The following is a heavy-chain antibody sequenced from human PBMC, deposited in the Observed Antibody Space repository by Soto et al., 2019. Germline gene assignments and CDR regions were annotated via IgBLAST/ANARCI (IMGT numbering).Heavy chain of an antibody. CDR3: ALIGQQLIGTKLRDC. CDR2: ISASGGST. D-gene: IGHD6-13*01. Sequence: GGSLILSCGASGFPFSSYAMIWVRPAPGKGLEWVSGISASGGSTYYVDSVKGRFTISRDNSKNTLYLQMNSLRAEDTAVYYCALIGQQLIGTKLRDCWGQGTLVTVSS. J-gene: IGHJ4*02. V-gene: IGHV3-23*01. CDR1: GFPFSSYA.